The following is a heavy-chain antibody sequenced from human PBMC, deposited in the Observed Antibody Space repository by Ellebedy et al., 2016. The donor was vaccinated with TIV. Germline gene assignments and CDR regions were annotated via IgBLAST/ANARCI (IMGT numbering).Heavy chain of an antibody. V-gene: IGHV1-18*01. CDR3: ARGTLYSGNYYLFDY. D-gene: IGHD1-26*01. CDR2: ISAYNGNT. CDR1: GYTFTSYG. J-gene: IGHJ4*02. Sequence: ASVKVSXKASGYTFTSYGISWVRQAPGQGLEWMGWISAYNGNTNYAQKLQGRVTMTTDTSTSTAYMELRSLRSDDTAVYYCARGTLYSGNYYLFDYWGQGTLVTVSS.